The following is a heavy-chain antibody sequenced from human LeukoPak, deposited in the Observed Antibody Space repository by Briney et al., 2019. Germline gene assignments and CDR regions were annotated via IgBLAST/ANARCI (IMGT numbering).Heavy chain of an antibody. J-gene: IGHJ2*01. V-gene: IGHV4-59*01. CDR1: GGSISGYY. CDR3: ARDLVYYDTSGSQKRHFDL. D-gene: IGHD3-22*01. Sequence: PSETLSLTCTVSGGSISGYYWSWIRQPPGKGLEFIGNIDCSGHTSHNPSLKSRATISADTSSNQFSLKLSSVTPADTAVYYCARDLVYYDTSGSQKRHFDLWGRGTLVTVSS. CDR2: IDCSGHT.